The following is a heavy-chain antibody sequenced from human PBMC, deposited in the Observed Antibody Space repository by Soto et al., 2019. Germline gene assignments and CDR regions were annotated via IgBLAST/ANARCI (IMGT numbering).Heavy chain of an antibody. J-gene: IGHJ4*02. CDR3: VRDDGTVYPLFDY. CDR1: GFTFSNYA. CDR2: ISSDGSIK. Sequence: QVQLVESGGGVVQPGRSLRLSCAASGFTFSNYAMHWVRQAPGKGLDWVAVISSDGSIKYYADSVKGRFTVSRDDSKTALYLQMNSLRPEDTAVYYCVRDDGTVYPLFDYWGQGTLVTVSS. V-gene: IGHV3-30-3*01.